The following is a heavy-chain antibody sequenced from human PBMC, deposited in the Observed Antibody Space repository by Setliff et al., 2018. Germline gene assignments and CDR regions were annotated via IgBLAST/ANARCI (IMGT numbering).Heavy chain of an antibody. J-gene: IGHJ2*01. Sequence: VKVSCKASGYTFTSYDINWVRQATGQGLEWMGWMNPILGIANYAQKFQGRVTITADKSTSTAYMELSSLRSEDTAVYYCARDKSPTGVLPQWYFDLWGRGTLVTVSS. CDR1: GYTFTSYD. CDR3: ARDKSPTGVLPQWYFDL. V-gene: IGHV1-69*10. D-gene: IGHD7-27*01. CDR2: MNPILGIA.